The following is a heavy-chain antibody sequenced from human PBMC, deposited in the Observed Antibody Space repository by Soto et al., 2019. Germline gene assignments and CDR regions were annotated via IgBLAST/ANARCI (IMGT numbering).Heavy chain of an antibody. V-gene: IGHV3-23*01. J-gene: IGHJ1*01. D-gene: IGHD3-22*01. CDR1: GFTFSSYA. CDR3: AKDLSSSYYDSSGYLH. CDR2: ISGSGGST. Sequence: EVQLLESGGGLVQPGGSLRLSCAASGFTFSSYAMSWVRQAPGKGLEWVSAISGSGGSTYYADSVKGRFTISRDNSKNTLYLQMNSLRAKDTAVYYCAKDLSSSYYDSSGYLHWGQGTLVTVSS.